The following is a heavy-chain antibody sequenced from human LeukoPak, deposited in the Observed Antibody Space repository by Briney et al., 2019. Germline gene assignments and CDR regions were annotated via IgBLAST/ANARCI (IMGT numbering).Heavy chain of an antibody. CDR2: ISSSSSYI. J-gene: IGHJ4*02. D-gene: IGHD5-18*01. CDR1: GFTFSSYS. V-gene: IGHV3-21*01. CDR3: ASTLDTAERDY. Sequence: KSGGSLRLSCAASGFTFSSYSMNWVRQAPGKGLEWVSSISSSSSYIYYADSVRGRFTISRDNAKNSLYLQMNSLRAEDTAVYYCASTLDTAERDYWGQGTLVTVSS.